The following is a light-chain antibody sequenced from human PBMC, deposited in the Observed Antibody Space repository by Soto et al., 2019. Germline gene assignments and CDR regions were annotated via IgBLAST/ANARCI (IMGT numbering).Light chain of an antibody. CDR2: KAS. CDR3: QQYNSYPWT. J-gene: IGKJ1*01. V-gene: IGKV1-5*03. Sequence: DIQMTQSPSTLSASVGDRVTITCRASQSISSRLAWYQQKPGKAPKLLIYKASSLESGVPSRFSGSGSGTEFTLTISSLQPDDFATCYCQQYNSYPWTVGQGTKVEIK. CDR1: QSISSR.